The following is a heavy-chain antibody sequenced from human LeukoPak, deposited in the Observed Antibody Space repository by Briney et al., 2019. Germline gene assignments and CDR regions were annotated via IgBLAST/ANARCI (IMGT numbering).Heavy chain of an antibody. CDR1: GYTFTSYG. Sequence: ASVKVSCKASGYTFTSYGISWVRQAPGQGLEWMGWISAYNGNTNYAQKLQGRVTMTTDTSTSTAYMELRSLRSDDTAVYYCARILRPRHYDFWSVLSLHAFDIWGQGTMVTVSS. CDR3: ARILRPRHYDFWSVLSLHAFDI. D-gene: IGHD3-3*01. J-gene: IGHJ3*02. CDR2: ISAYNGNT. V-gene: IGHV1-18*01.